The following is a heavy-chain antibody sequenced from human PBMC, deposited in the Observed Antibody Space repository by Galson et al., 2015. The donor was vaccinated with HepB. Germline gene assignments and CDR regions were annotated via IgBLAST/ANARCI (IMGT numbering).Heavy chain of an antibody. D-gene: IGHD6-19*01. J-gene: IGHJ4*02. CDR2: IIPILGIA. CDR3: ARDTRIAVAGNFDY. CDR1: GGTFSSYT. V-gene: IGHV1-69*04. Sequence: SVKVSCKASGGTFSSYTISWVRRAPGQGLEWMGRIIPILGIANYAQKFQGRVTITADKSTSTAYMELSSLRSEDTAVYYCARDTRIAVAGNFDYWGQGTLVTVSS.